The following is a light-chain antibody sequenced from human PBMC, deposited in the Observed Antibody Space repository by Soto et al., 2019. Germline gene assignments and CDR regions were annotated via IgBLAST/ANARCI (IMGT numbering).Light chain of an antibody. J-gene: IGLJ1*01. CDR3: CSYAGSSTFYV. Sequence: QSVLTQPASVSGSPGQSITISCTGTSSDVWSYKLVSWYQQHPGKAPKLMIYEGSKRPSGVSNRFSGSKSGNTASLTISGLQAEDEADYYCCSYAGSSTFYVFGTGTKVTVL. CDR1: SSDVWSYKL. CDR2: EGS. V-gene: IGLV2-23*01.